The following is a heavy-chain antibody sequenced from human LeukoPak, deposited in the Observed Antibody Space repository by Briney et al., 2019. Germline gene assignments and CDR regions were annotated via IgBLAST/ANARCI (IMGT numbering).Heavy chain of an antibody. CDR1: GFTFSSYA. CDR3: AKDSGYPSEYYYMDV. V-gene: IGHV3-23*01. J-gene: IGHJ6*03. D-gene: IGHD3-22*01. CDR2: ISGSGSTT. Sequence: PGGSLRLSCAASGFTFSSYAMTWVRQAPGKGLEWVSVISGSGSTTYYADSVKGRFTIFRDNSKNTLYLQMNSLRAEDTAVYYCAKDSGYPSEYYYMDVWGKGTTVTVSS.